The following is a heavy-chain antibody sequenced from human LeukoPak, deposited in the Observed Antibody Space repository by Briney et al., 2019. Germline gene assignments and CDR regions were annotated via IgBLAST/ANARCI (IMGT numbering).Heavy chain of an antibody. CDR3: ARELGTY. V-gene: IGHV3-66*01. D-gene: IGHD1-1*01. Sequence: GRSLRLSCAASGFTFSTYGMHWIRQAPGKGLEWVSVIYSGGSTYYADSVKGRFTISRDNSKNTLYLQMNSLRAEDTAVYYCARELGTYWGQGTLVTVSS. CDR1: GFTFSTYG. CDR2: IYSGGST. J-gene: IGHJ4*02.